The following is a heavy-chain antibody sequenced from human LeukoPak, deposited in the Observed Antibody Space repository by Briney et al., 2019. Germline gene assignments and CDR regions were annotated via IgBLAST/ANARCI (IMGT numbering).Heavy chain of an antibody. D-gene: IGHD1-26*01. Sequence: SETLSLTCTVSGGSISSYYWSWIRQPPGEGLEWIGYIYYRGSTNYNPSLKSRVTISVDTSKNQFSLKLSSVTPEDTAVYYCARTRDLGPDYWGQGTLVTVSS. CDR1: GGSISSYY. CDR3: ARTRDLGPDY. CDR2: IYYRGST. J-gene: IGHJ4*02. V-gene: IGHV4-59*12.